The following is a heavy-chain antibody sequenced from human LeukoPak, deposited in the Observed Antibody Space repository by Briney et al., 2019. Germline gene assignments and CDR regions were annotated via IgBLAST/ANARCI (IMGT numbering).Heavy chain of an antibody. CDR3: ARGHAGSSGYLPY. CDR2: INHSGST. CDR1: GGSFSGYY. D-gene: IGHD3-22*01. V-gene: IGHV4-34*01. J-gene: IGHJ4*02. Sequence: SETLSLTCAVYGGSFSGYYWSWIRQPPGKGLEWIGEINHSGSTNYNPSLKSRVTISVDTSKNQFSLKLSSVTAADTAVYYCARGHAGSSGYLPYWGQGTLVTVSS.